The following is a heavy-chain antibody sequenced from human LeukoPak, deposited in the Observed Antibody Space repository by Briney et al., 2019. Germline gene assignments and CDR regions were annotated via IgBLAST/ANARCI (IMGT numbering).Heavy chain of an antibody. CDR3: ARDLSASGSFDY. V-gene: IGHV3-7*04. CDR1: GFTISTFW. D-gene: IGHD3-9*01. J-gene: IGHJ4*02. Sequence: PGGSLRLSCAASGFTISTFWMTWLRQAPGKGLEWVANIRQDGGLENYVDSVQGRFSISRDNAKNSFYLQMNSLRADDTAVYYCARDLSASGSFDYWGQGTLVTVSS. CDR2: IRQDGGLE.